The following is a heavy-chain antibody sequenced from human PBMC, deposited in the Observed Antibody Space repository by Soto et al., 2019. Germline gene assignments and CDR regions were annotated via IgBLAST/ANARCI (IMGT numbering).Heavy chain of an antibody. Sequence: PGGSLRLSCAASGFTFNDYNMNWVRQAPGKGLEWVAYIRSTSTSIHYADSVRGRFTISRDSAKNSLYLQMNSLREEDTAVYYCVRESLTVTQRVGFYYGMDVWGQGTTVTVYS. V-gene: IGHV3-48*02. CDR1: GFTFNDYN. CDR3: VRESLTVTQRVGFYYGMDV. J-gene: IGHJ6*02. D-gene: IGHD4-4*01. CDR2: IRSTSTSI.